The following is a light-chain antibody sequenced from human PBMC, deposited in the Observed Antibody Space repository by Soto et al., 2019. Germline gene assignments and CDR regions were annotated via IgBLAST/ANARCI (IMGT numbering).Light chain of an antibody. CDR3: QQYNRRGT. CDR2: KAS. V-gene: IGKV1-5*03. J-gene: IGKJ1*01. Sequence: DIQMTQSPSTLSASVGDRVTITCRASQSISSWLAWYQQKPWKAPKLLIYKASSLESGVPSRFSGSGSGTEFTLTISSLQPDDFATYYCQQYNRRGTFGQGTKVESK. CDR1: QSISSW.